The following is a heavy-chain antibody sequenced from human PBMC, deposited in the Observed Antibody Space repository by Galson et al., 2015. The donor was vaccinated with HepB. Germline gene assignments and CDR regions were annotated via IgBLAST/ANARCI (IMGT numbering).Heavy chain of an antibody. CDR1: GFTFSSYW. V-gene: IGHV3-74*01. D-gene: IGHD5-24*01. Sequence: SLRLSCAASGFTFSSYWMHWVRQAPGKGLVWVSRINSDGSSTSYADSVKGRFTISRDNAKNTLYLQMNSLRAEDTAVYYCAREMATQTSYDAFDIWGQGTMVTVSS. CDR3: AREMATQTSYDAFDI. CDR2: INSDGSST. J-gene: IGHJ3*02.